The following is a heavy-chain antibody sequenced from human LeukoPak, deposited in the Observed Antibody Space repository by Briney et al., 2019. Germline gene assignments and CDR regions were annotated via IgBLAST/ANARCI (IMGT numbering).Heavy chain of an antibody. D-gene: IGHD6-6*01. CDR1: GGSLSGYY. CDR3: ARGNSSSSGRYFDY. V-gene: IGHV4-34*01. Sequence: SSETLSLTCAVYGGSLSGYYWSWIRQPRGKGLEWIGEITHSGSTNYNPSLKSRVTISVDTSKNQFSLKLSSVTAADTPVYYCARGNSSSSGRYFDYWGQGTLVTVSS. CDR2: ITHSGST. J-gene: IGHJ4*02.